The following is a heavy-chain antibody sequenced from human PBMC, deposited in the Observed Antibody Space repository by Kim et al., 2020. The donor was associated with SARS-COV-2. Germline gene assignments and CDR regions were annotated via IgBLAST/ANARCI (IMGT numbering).Heavy chain of an antibody. CDR2: ST. J-gene: IGHJ4*02. Sequence: STNYHPSLKSRVTISVDPSKNQFSLKLSSVTAADTAVYYCARIGIQGFDYWGQGTLVTVSS. V-gene: IGHV4-34*01. CDR3: ARIGIQGFDY. D-gene: IGHD5-18*01.